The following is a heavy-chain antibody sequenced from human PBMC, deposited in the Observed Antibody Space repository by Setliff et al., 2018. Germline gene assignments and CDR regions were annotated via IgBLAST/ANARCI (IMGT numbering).Heavy chain of an antibody. CDR1: GYTFTGYF. V-gene: IGHV1-2*02. CDR3: AREGGLQGATSYYYFYNYIDV. CDR2: INPKSGVT. J-gene: IGHJ6*03. D-gene: IGHD1-26*01. Sequence: ASVKVSCKTSGYTFTGYFIHWERQAPRQGLEWLGWINPKSGVTSYAQSFQGRIAMTRDTSINTVYMELNSLTSDDAAVYFCAREGGLQGATSYYYFYNYIDVWGKGTKVTVSS.